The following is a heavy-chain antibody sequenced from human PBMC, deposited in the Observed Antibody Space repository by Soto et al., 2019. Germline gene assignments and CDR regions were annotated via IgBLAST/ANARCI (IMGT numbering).Heavy chain of an antibody. CDR1: GGTFSSYT. J-gene: IGHJ5*02. V-gene: IGHV1-69*02. CDR3: ASHSASGRNDNWFDP. CDR2: IIPVLDLP. Sequence: QVQLVQSGAEVKKPGSSVKVSCKASGGTFSSYTISWVRQAPGQGLEWMGRIIPVLDLPDYAHNFQGRVTISADKSTNTFYMELSSLRTEDTAVYDCASHSASGRNDNWFDPWGQGTLVTVSS. D-gene: IGHD3-10*01.